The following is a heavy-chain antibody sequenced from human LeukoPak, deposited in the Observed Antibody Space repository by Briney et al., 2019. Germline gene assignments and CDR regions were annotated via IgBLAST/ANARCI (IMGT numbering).Heavy chain of an antibody. CDR1: GFTFSNAW. D-gene: IGHD3-22*01. V-gene: IGHV3-15*01. J-gene: IGHJ4*02. Sequence: PGGSLRLSCAASGFTFSNAWMSWVRQAPGKGLEWVGRIKSKTDGGTTDYAAPVKGRFTISRDDSKSTLYLQMNSLKTEDTAVYYCTTAPTYYYDSSGYYSSDYWGQGTLVTVSS. CDR3: TTAPTYYYDSSGYYSSDY. CDR2: IKSKTDGGTT.